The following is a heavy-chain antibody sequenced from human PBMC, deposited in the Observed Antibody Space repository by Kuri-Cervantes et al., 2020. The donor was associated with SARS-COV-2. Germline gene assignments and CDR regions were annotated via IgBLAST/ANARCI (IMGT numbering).Heavy chain of an antibody. J-gene: IGHJ6*02. D-gene: IGHD3-22*01. V-gene: IGHV4-59*01. CDR3: ARGGYDSSGAVVY. CDR2: IYYSGST. Sequence: SETLSLTCAVYGGSFSGYYWSWIRQPPGKGLEWIGYIYYSGSTNYNPSLKSRVTISVDTSKNQFSLKLSSVTAADTAVYYCARGGYDSSGAVVYWGQGTTVTVAS. CDR1: GGSFSGYY.